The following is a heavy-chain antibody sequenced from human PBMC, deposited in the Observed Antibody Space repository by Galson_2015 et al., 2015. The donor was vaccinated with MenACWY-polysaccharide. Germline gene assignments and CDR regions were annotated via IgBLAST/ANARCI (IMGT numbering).Heavy chain of an antibody. CDR1: GLTFRSSG. Sequence: SLRLSCAASGLTFRSSGMHWVRQAPGKGLEWVAVIQNVGSPKAYADSVKGRFTISRDNSKNTLYLEMNSLRAEDTAVYYCARVEKYSGSYYILHWGQGTLVTVFS. J-gene: IGHJ4*02. CDR3: ARVEKYSGSYYILH. V-gene: IGHV3-33*01. CDR2: IQNVGSPK. D-gene: IGHD1-26*01.